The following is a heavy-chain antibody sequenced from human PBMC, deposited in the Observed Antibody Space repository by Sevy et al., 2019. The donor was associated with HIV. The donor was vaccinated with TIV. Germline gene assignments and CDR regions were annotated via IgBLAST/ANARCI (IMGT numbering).Heavy chain of an antibody. CDR3: AKRLRFLEWLLFDY. CDR2: ISYDGSNK. Sequence: GGSLRLSCAASGFTFSSYGMHWVRQAPGKGLEWVAVISYDGSNKYYADSVKGRFTISRDNSKNTLYLQMNSLRAEDTALYYCAKRLRFLEWLLFDYWGQGTLVTVSS. J-gene: IGHJ4*02. V-gene: IGHV3-30*18. CDR1: GFTFSSYG. D-gene: IGHD3-3*01.